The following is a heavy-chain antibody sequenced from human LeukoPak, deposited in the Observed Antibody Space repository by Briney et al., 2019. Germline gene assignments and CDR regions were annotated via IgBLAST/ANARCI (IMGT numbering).Heavy chain of an antibody. J-gene: IGHJ4*02. CDR2: IISKPHGGTT. CDR3: TTGWSRWFEILLH. D-gene: IGHD3-3*01. Sequence: PGGSLTLSCAASGFRVSDVYMNWVRQAPGKGLEWIGRIISKPHGGTTDFAAAVKGRFILSRDDSKNTVYLQMNSLKTEDTAIYYCTTGWSRWFEILLHWGQGTVVTVSS. CDR1: GFRVSDVY. V-gene: IGHV3-15*01.